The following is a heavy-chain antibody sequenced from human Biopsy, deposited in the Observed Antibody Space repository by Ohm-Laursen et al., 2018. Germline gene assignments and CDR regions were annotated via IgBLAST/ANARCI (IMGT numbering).Heavy chain of an antibody. J-gene: IGHJ6*02. V-gene: IGHV3-11*01. D-gene: IGHD4-23*01. CDR3: ARDTRWSPYSMDV. Sequence: SLRLSCTASGFSFSDYHMRWIRQAPGRGLEWVSYISGGGTIYYADSVKGRFTISRDNAKKSLYLQMNSLRAEDTAVYYCARDTRWSPYSMDVWGQGTTVTVSS. CDR2: ISGGGTI. CDR1: GFSFSDYH.